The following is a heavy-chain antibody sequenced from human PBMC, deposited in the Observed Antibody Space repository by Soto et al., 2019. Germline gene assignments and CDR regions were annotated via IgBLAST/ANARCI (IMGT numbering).Heavy chain of an antibody. CDR1: GGSISSSTYY. CDR2: MHYSGST. Sequence: QLQLRESGPGLVKPSETLSLTCTVSGGSISSSTYYWAWVRQPPGKGLEWIGSMHYSGSTYYNPSLKSRVTISLDTSKNQFSLKLSSVTAADTAVYYCEAEVRGVMNYWGQGTLVTVSS. J-gene: IGHJ4*02. CDR3: EAEVRGVMNY. V-gene: IGHV4-39*01. D-gene: IGHD3-10*01.